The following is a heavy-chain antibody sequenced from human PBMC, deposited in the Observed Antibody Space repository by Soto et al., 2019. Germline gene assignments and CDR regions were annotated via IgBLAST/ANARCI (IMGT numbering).Heavy chain of an antibody. V-gene: IGHV3-64*07. CDR3: ARDNGCVQFDF. CDR2: ITGNGDRT. CDR1: GFTISRHT. D-gene: IGHD1-1*01. Sequence: EQLVESGGGFVQPGGSLRLSCAASGFTISRHTMHWVRQAPGKGLEYVASITGNGDRTEYAESVKGRFTISRDNSKNTLYLQMGSLRDEDMAIYYWARDNGCVQFDFWGQGALVTVSS. J-gene: IGHJ4*02.